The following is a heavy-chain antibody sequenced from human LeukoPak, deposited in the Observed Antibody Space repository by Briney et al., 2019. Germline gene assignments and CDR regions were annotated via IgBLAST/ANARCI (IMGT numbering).Heavy chain of an antibody. J-gene: IGHJ5*02. D-gene: IGHD3-3*01. CDR2: MNPNSGNT. CDR1: GYTFTSYD. Sequence: APVKVSCKASGYTFTSYDINWVRQATGQGLEWMGWMNPNSGNTGYAQKFQGRVTMSRNTSISTAYMELSSLRSEDTAVYYCARVGYYDFWSGYLNWFDPWGQGTLVTVSS. CDR3: ARVGYYDFWSGYLNWFDP. V-gene: IGHV1-8*01.